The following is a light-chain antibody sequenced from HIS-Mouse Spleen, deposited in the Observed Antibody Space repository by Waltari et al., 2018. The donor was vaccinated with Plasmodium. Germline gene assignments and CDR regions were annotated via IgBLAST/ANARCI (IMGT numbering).Light chain of an antibody. J-gene: IGKJ3*01. CDR1: QSVSSN. Sequence: EIVMTHSPATLSVSPGERATLSCRASQSVSSNLAWYQQEPGQTPRLLIYGASTRATGIPARFSGSWSGTEFTLTISSLQSEDFAVYYCQQYNNWSFTFGPGAKVDIK. V-gene: IGKV3-15*01. CDR2: GAS. CDR3: QQYNNWSFT.